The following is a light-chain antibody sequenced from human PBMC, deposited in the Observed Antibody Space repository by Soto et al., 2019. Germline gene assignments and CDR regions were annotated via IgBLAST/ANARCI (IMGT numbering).Light chain of an antibody. CDR1: HDISNF. Sequence: DIQMTQSPSSLSASVGDRVTITCRASHDISNFLNWYQHKPGKAPKVLIYDASKLATGVPSRFTGSGSGTDFTITISSLQSEDIATYYCQQYDNLPLTFGGGTKVEIK. CDR2: DAS. CDR3: QQYDNLPLT. V-gene: IGKV1-33*01. J-gene: IGKJ4*01.